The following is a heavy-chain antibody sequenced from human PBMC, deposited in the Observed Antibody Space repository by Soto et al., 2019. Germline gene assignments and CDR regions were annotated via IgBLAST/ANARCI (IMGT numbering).Heavy chain of an antibody. CDR2: ISYDGSNK. J-gene: IGHJ4*02. V-gene: IGHV3-30-3*01. CDR3: ARDLIRILDY. CDR1: GFTFSSYA. D-gene: IGHD2-8*01. Sequence: QVQLVESGGGVVQPGRSLRLSCAASGFTFSSYAMHWVRQAPGKGLEWVAVISYDGSNKYYADSVKGRFTISRDNSKNTLYLQMNSPRAEDTAVYYCARDLIRILDYWGQGTLVTVSS.